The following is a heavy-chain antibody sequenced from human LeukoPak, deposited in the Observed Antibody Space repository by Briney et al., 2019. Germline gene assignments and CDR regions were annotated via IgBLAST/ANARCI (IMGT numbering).Heavy chain of an antibody. CDR3: ARDQRFDP. V-gene: IGHV3-21*01. CDR1: GFTFCSYS. J-gene: IGHJ5*02. Sequence: GGSLRLSCAASGFTFCSYSMNWVRKAPGKGREWVSSISSSSSYIYYADSVKGRFTNSRDNAKNSLYLQMNSLGAEYTAVYYCARDQRFDPWGQGTLVTVSS. CDR2: ISSSSSYI.